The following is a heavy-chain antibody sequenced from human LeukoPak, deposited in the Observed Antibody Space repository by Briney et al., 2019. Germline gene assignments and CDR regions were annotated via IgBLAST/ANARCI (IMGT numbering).Heavy chain of an antibody. CDR2: IIPIFGTA. V-gene: IGHV1-69*05. Sequence: ASVKVSCKASGGTFSSYAISRVRQAPGQGLEWMGRIIPIFGTANYAQKFQGRVTITTDESTSTAYMELSSLRSEDTAVYYCARGDGEQLGLYYFDYWGQGTLVTVSS. CDR3: ARGDGEQLGLYYFDY. D-gene: IGHD6-6*01. J-gene: IGHJ4*02. CDR1: GGTFSSYA.